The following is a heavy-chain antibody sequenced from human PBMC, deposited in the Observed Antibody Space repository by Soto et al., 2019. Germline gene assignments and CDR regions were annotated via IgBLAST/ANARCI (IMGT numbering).Heavy chain of an antibody. Sequence: PGGSLRLSCAASGFTFSSYSMNWVRQAPGKGLEWVSSISSSSSYIYYADSVKGRFTISRDNAKNPLYLQMNSLRAEDTAVYYCARGGIQLWPKSGSSRTYGMDVWGQGTTVTVSS. D-gene: IGHD5-18*01. CDR1: GFTFSSYS. J-gene: IGHJ6*02. V-gene: IGHV3-21*01. CDR3: ARGGIQLWPKSGSSRTYGMDV. CDR2: ISSSSSYI.